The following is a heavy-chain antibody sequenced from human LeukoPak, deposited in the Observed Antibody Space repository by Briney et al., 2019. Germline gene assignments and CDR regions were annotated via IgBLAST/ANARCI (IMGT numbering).Heavy chain of an antibody. J-gene: IGHJ3*02. CDR2: ISSSSSYI. V-gene: IGHV3-21*01. CDR1: GFTFSSYS. CDR3: ARVGAVCGGDCYDAFDI. D-gene: IGHD2-21*01. Sequence: GGSLRLSCAASGFTFSSYSMNWVRQAPGKGLEWVSSISSSSSYIYYADSVKGRFTISRDNAKNSLYLQMNSLRAEDTAVYYCARVGAVCGGDCYDAFDIWGQGTMVTVSS.